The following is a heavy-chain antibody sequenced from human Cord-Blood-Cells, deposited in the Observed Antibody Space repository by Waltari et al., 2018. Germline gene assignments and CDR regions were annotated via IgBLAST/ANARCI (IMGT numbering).Heavy chain of an antibody. Sequence: QLQLQESGPGLVKPSETLSLTCTVPGGSISSSSYYWGWIRQPPGKGLEWIGSIYYSGSTYYNPSLKSRVTISVDTSKNQFSLKLSSVTAADTAVYYCARSPTTVTTQFDYWGQGTLVTVSS. CDR2: IYYSGST. D-gene: IGHD4-17*01. CDR3: ARSPTTVTTQFDY. J-gene: IGHJ4*02. V-gene: IGHV4-39*07. CDR1: GGSISSSSYY.